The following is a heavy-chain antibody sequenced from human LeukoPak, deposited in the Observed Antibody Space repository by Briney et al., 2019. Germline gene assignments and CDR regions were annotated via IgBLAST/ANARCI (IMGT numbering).Heavy chain of an antibody. D-gene: IGHD1-26*01. CDR2: MNPDTGDT. Sequence: ASVRVSCKAAGYTFTGYDINWVRQATGQGLQWMGWMNPDTGDTGYAQKFQGRVTMTRNTSIDTAYMELSGLRSEDTAIYYCTRGSLSGSSRDYWGQGTLVTVSS. CDR3: TRGSLSGSSRDY. CDR1: GYTFTGYD. V-gene: IGHV1-8*01. J-gene: IGHJ4*02.